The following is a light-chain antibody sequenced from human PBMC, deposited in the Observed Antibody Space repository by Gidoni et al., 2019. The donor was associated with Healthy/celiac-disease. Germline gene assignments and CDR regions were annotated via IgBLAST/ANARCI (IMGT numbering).Light chain of an antibody. V-gene: IGKV1-9*01. CDR1: QGISSY. Sequence: DIQLTQSPSFLSASVGDRVTITCRASQGISSYLAWYQQKPGKAPKLLIYAASTLQSGVPSRFSGSGSGTEFTLTISSLQTEDFATYYCQQLNSYPPTFXQXTKVEIK. CDR2: AAS. J-gene: IGKJ1*01. CDR3: QQLNSYPPT.